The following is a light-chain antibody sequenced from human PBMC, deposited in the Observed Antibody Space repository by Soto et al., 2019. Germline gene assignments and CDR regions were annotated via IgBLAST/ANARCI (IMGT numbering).Light chain of an antibody. V-gene: IGKV1-39*01. CDR2: AES. CDR3: QQSYSTLFS. Sequence: DIQMTQSPSSLSASVGDRVTITCRASQTIIKYLNWYQQKPGRAPNLLIYAESSLQRGVPSRFSGSGSGTEFTITISSMQPEDFATYYCQQSYSTLFSFGPGTKVEIK. CDR1: QTIIKY. J-gene: IGKJ3*01.